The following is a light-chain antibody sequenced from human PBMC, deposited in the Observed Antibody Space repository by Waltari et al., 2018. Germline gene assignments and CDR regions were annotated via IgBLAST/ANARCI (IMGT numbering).Light chain of an antibody. V-gene: IGLV1-51*01. Sequence: QSVLTQPPSVSAAPGQNVTISCSGSSSNIGNNYVSWYQQLPGTAPKLLIDDNNKRPSGMPDRFSGPKGGTQPTLGITGLQTVDEADYYCGTWDSSLSAGVCGGGTKLTVL. J-gene: IGLJ3*02. CDR2: DNN. CDR3: GTWDSSLSAGV. CDR1: SSNIGNNY.